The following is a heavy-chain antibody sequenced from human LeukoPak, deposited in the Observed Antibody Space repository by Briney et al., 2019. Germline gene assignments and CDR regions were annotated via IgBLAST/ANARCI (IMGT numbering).Heavy chain of an antibody. V-gene: IGHV3-11*04. CDR2: ISSSGSII. Sequence: GGSLRLSCAASGFTFSDYYMNWIRQAPGKGLEWVSYISSSGSIIYYADSVKGRFTISRDNAKNSLYLQMNSLRAEDTAVYYCARGYYDSSGYEYFDYWGQGTLVTVSS. D-gene: IGHD3-22*01. J-gene: IGHJ4*02. CDR3: ARGYYDSSGYEYFDY. CDR1: GFTFSDYY.